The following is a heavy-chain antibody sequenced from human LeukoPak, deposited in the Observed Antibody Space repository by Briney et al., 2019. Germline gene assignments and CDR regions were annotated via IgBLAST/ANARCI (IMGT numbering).Heavy chain of an antibody. CDR3: AREITTQVFDY. D-gene: IGHD1-1*01. V-gene: IGHV1-69*05. J-gene: IGHJ4*02. Sequence: GASVKVSCKASGGTFSSYAISWVRQAPGQGLKWMGGIIPIFGTANYAQKFQGRVTITTDESTSTAYMELSSLRSEDTAVYYCAREITTQVFDYWGQGTLVTVSS. CDR2: IIPIFGTA. CDR1: GGTFSSYA.